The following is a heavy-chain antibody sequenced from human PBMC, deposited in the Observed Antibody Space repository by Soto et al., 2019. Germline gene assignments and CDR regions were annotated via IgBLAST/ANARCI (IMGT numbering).Heavy chain of an antibody. CDR2: IYYSGST. D-gene: IGHD3-10*01. CDR1: GGSISSGGYY. Sequence: SETLSLTCTVSGGSISSGGYYWSWIRQHPGKGLEWIGYIYYSGSTYYNPSLKSRVTISVDTSKNQFSLKLSSVTAADTAVYYCARDVISGLEKGTFAFDIWGQGTMVTVSS. V-gene: IGHV4-31*03. CDR3: ARDVISGLEKGTFAFDI. J-gene: IGHJ3*02.